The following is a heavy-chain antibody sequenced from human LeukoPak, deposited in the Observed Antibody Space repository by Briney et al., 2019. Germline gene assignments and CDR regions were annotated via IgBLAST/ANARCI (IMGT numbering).Heavy chain of an antibody. CDR3: ARVSGIGVVNDFDY. D-gene: IGHD3-3*01. CDR2: ISAYNGNT. Sequence: ASVKVSCKASVYTFTSYGISWVRQAPGQGLEWMGWISAYNGNTNYAQKLQGRVTMTTDTSTSTAYMELRSLRSDDTAVYYCARVSGIGVVNDFDYWGQGTLVTVSS. J-gene: IGHJ4*02. CDR1: VYTFTSYG. V-gene: IGHV1-18*01.